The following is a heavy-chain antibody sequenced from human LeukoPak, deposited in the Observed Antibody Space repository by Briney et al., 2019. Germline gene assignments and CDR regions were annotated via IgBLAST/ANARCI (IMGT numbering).Heavy chain of an antibody. CDR2: ISSSSSYI. CDR3: ASGWELPGYFDY. CDR1: GFTFSSYS. Sequence: GGSLRLSCAASGFTFSSYSMNWVRQAPGKGLEWVSSISSSSSYIYYADSVKGRFTISRDNAKNSLYLQMNSLRAEDTAVYYCASGWELPGYFDYWGQGTLVTVSS. V-gene: IGHV3-21*01. D-gene: IGHD1-26*01. J-gene: IGHJ4*02.